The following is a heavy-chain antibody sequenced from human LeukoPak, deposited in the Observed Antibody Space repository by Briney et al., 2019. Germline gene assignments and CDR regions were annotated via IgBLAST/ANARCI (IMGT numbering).Heavy chain of an antibody. CDR1: GFNFVNTW. V-gene: IGHV3-20*04. D-gene: IGHD2-2*02. CDR3: ARRDIVVVPAAIFGAFDI. J-gene: IGHJ3*02. Sequence: GGSLRLSCAASGFNFVNTWMHWVRQAPGKGLEWVSGINWNGGSTGYADSVKGRFTISRDNAKNSLYLQMNSLRAEDTALYYCARRDIVVVPAAIFGAFDIWGQGTMVTVSS. CDR2: INWNGGST.